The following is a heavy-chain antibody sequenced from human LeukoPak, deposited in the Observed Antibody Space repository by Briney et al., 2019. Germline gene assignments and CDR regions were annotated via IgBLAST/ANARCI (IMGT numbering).Heavy chain of an antibody. CDR3: ASSYYYGSGSYYPPFDY. D-gene: IGHD3-10*01. V-gene: IGHV4-34*01. J-gene: IGHJ4*02. CDR2: INHSGST. Sequence: PSETLSLTCAAYGGSFSGYYWSWIRQPPGKGLEWIGEINHSGSTNYNPSLKSRVTISVDTSKNQFSLKLSSVTAADTAVYYCASSYYYGSGSYYPPFDYWGQGTLVTVSS. CDR1: GGSFSGYY.